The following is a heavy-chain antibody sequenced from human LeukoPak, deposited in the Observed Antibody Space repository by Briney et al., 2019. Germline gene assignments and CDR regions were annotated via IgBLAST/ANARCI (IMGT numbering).Heavy chain of an antibody. D-gene: IGHD3-22*01. J-gene: IGHJ4*02. CDR1: GGSINNYY. CDR3: ARHRGSGYPYFDY. CDR2: IYYSGST. Sequence: PSETLSLTCTVSGGSINNYYWSWIRQPPGKGLEWIGNIYYSGSTNYNPSLKSRVTISVDTSKNHFSLKLSSLTAADPAVYYCARHRGSGYPYFDYWGQGTLVTVSS. V-gene: IGHV4-59*01.